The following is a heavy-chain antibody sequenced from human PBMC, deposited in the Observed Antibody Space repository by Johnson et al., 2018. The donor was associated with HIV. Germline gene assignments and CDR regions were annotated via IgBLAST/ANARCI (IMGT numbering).Heavy chain of an antibody. CDR3: AKDRGSALAQLPIFPSAFDI. D-gene: IGHD6-6*01. J-gene: IGHJ3*02. V-gene: IGHV3-30*02. CDR2: IRYDGSNK. CDR1: GFTFSSYG. Sequence: QVQLVESGGGVVQPGGSLRLSCAASGFTFSSYGMHWVRQAPGKGLEWVAFIRYDGSNKYYADSVKGRFTISRDNSKNTLYLQMNSLRAEDTAVYYCAKDRGSALAQLPIFPSAFDIWGQGTMVTVSS.